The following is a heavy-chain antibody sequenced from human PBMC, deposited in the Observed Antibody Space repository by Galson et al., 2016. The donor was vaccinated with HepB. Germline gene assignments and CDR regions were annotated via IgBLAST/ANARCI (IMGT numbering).Heavy chain of an antibody. Sequence: SVKVSYKASGYSFTNYGISWVRQAPGQGLEWMGWISTYNGNTNYAQKLQGRVTMTTDTSTSTAYMELRSLRSDDTAVYYCARERGNYHYFDYWGQGTLVTVSS. CDR2: ISTYNGNT. V-gene: IGHV1-18*01. D-gene: IGHD1-7*01. CDR3: ARERGNYHYFDY. J-gene: IGHJ4*02. CDR1: GYSFTNYG.